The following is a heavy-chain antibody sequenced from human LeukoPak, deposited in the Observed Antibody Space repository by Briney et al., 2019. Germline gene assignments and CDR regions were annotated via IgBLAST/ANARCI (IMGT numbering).Heavy chain of an antibody. D-gene: IGHD6-13*01. CDR1: GFTFSSYA. J-gene: IGHJ4*02. Sequence: PGGSLRLSCATSGFTFSSYAMSWVRQAPGKGLEWVSAISGSGGSTYYADSVKGRFTISRDNSKNTLFLQMNSLRAEDTAVYYCAKGRGSSWSKLHFDYWGQGTLVTVSS. V-gene: IGHV3-23*01. CDR2: ISGSGGST. CDR3: AKGRGSSWSKLHFDY.